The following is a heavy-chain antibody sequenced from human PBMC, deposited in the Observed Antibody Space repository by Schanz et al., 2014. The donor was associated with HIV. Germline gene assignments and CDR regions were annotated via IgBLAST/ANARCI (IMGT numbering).Heavy chain of an antibody. CDR1: GGSINSGGYY. D-gene: IGHD6-13*01. CDR2: IYYSGST. Sequence: QVPLQESGPGLVKPSQTLSLTCSVSGGSINSGGYYWSWIRQPPGKGLEWIGYIYYSGSTYYNPSLKSRLIISVDTSKNQFSLKLSSVTAADTAVYYCAREGMEQMVNILDVWGQGTRVNVSS. CDR3: AREGMEQMVNILDV. V-gene: IGHV4-31*03. J-gene: IGHJ6*02.